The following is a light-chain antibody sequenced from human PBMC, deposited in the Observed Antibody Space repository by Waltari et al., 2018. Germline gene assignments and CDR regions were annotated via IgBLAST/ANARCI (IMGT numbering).Light chain of an antibody. Sequence: VLTQSPGTLSLSPGDRAILSCTASERVTTNYLAWFQQRPGQAPRLLIYRASIRAAGVPDRFSGSGSGTDFSLTIRRLEPEDFAMYYCHRYDYVWTFGQGTKVEI. CDR3: HRYDYVWT. CDR2: RAS. J-gene: IGKJ1*01. CDR1: ERVTTNY. V-gene: IGKV3-20*01.